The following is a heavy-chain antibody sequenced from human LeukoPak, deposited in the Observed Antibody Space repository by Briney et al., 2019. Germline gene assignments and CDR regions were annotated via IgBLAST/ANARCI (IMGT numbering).Heavy chain of an antibody. V-gene: IGHV4-59*01. D-gene: IGHD3-16*01. CDR1: GSSISSYY. Sequence: KPSETLSLTCTVSGSSISSYYWSWIRQPPGKGLEWIGYIYYSGSTNYNPSLKSRVTISVDTSKNQFSLKLSSVTAADTAVYYCARVGDYALKDWGQGTLVTVSS. CDR2: IYYSGST. CDR3: ARVGDYALKD. J-gene: IGHJ4*02.